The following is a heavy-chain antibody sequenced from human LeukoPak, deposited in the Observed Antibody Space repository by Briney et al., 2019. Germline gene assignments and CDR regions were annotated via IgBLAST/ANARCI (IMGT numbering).Heavy chain of an antibody. D-gene: IGHD3-3*01. CDR3: ARVITIFGVVIHNWFDP. Sequence: ASVKVSCKASGYTFTSYDINWVRQATGQGLEWMGWMSPNSGNTGYAQKFQGRVTITRNTSISTAYMELSSLRSEDTAVYYCARVITIFGVVIHNWFDPWGQGTLVTVSS. CDR1: GYTFTSYD. CDR2: MSPNSGNT. V-gene: IGHV1-8*03. J-gene: IGHJ5*02.